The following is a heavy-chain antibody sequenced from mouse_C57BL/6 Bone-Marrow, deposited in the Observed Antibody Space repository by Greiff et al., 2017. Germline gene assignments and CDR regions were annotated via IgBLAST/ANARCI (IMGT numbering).Heavy chain of an antibody. J-gene: IGHJ3*01. CDR2: IDPATGGT. D-gene: IGHD1-1*01. CDR3: TDYYYGSSAWFAY. CDR1: GYTFTDYE. V-gene: IGHV1-15*01. Sequence: VPLTQSGAELVRPRASVPLSCKASGYTFTDYEMHWVKPTPVHGLEWIGAIDPATGGTAYNQKFKGKAILTADQSSSTAYMELRSLTSEDSAVYYCTDYYYGSSAWFAYWGQGNLVTVSA.